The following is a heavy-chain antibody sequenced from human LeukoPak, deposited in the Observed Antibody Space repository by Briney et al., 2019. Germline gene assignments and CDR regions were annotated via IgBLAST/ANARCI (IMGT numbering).Heavy chain of an antibody. CDR1: GFTVSSNY. CDR3: ARDDIAVAGQDY. CDR2: IYSGGST. Sequence: GGSLRLSCAASGFTVSSNYLSWVRQAPGKGLEWVSVIYSGGSTYYADSVKGRFTISRDNSKNTMYLQMNSLRAEDTAVYYCARDDIAVAGQDYWGQGTLVTVSS. V-gene: IGHV3-66*01. J-gene: IGHJ4*02. D-gene: IGHD6-19*01.